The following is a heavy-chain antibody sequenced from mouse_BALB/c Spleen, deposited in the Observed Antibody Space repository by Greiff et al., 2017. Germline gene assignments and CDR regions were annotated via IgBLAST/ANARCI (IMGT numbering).Heavy chain of an antibody. Sequence: EVQGVESGGGLVKPGGSLKLSCAASGFTFSSYAMSWVRQTPEKRLEWVATISSGGSYTYYPDSVKGRFTISRDNAKNTLYLQMSSLRSEDTAMYYCARHRGYGSSYDYAMDYWGQGTSVTVSS. J-gene: IGHJ4*01. CDR3: ARHRGYGSSYDYAMDY. D-gene: IGHD1-1*01. V-gene: IGHV5-9-3*01. CDR1: GFTFSSYA. CDR2: ISSGGSYT.